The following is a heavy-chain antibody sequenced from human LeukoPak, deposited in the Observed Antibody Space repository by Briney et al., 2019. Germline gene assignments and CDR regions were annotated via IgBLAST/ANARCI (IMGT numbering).Heavy chain of an antibody. Sequence: SVKVSCKASGYTFTGYYMHWVRQAPGQGLEWMGRIIPILGIANYAQKFQGRVTITADKSTSTAYMELSSLRSEDTAVYYCARDRVAMVASSDAFDIWGQGTMVTVSS. CDR3: ARDRVAMVASSDAFDI. CDR1: GYTFTGYY. V-gene: IGHV1-69*04. CDR2: IIPILGIA. J-gene: IGHJ3*02. D-gene: IGHD5-18*01.